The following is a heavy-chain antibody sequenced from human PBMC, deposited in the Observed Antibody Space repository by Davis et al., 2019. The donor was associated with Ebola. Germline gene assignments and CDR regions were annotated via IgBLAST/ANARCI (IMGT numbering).Heavy chain of an antibody. CDR2: ISSSSSYI. Sequence: GESLKISCAASGFTFSSYSMNWVRQAPGKGLEWVSSISSSSSYIFYADSVKGRFTISRDNAKNSLYLQMNSLRAEDSAVYYCARLQVPGRPFYYYGMDVWGQGTTVTVSS. CDR1: GFTFSSYS. J-gene: IGHJ6*02. V-gene: IGHV3-21*04. CDR3: ARLQVPGRPFYYYGMDV. D-gene: IGHD6-6*01.